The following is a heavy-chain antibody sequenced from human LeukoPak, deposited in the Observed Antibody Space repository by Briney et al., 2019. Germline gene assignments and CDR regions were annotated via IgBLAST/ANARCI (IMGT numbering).Heavy chain of an antibody. CDR1: GGSISSSSYY. CDR2: IYYSGST. V-gene: IGHV4-39*01. Sequence: SETLSLTCTVSGGSISSSSYYWGWVRQPPGKGLEWIGSIYYSGSTYYNPSLKSRVTISVDTSKNQFSLKLSSVTAADTAVYYCARHGNDILTGIFDYWGQGTLVTVSS. CDR3: ARHGNDILTGIFDY. J-gene: IGHJ4*02. D-gene: IGHD3-9*01.